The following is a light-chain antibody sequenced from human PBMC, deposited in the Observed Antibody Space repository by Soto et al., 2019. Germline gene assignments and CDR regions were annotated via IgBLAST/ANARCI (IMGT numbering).Light chain of an antibody. V-gene: IGKV1-39*01. CDR2: AAS. CDR3: QQSYSTPQT. CDR1: QSISSY. Sequence: DIQMTQSPSSLSAYVGDRVTITCRASQSISSYLNWYQQKPGKAPKLLIYAASSLQSGVPSRFSGSGSGTDFTLTISSLQPEDFATYYCQQSYSTPQTFGGGTKV. J-gene: IGKJ4*01.